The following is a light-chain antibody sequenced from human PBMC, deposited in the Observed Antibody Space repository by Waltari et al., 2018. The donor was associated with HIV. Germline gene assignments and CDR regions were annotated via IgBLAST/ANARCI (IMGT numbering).Light chain of an antibody. CDR2: EVS. CDR3: CSYAGSSTLV. CDR1: SSDVGSYNI. Sequence: SALTQPASVSGSPGQSITISCTGTSSDVGSYNIVSWYQQHPGKAPKLMLYEVSKRPSWVSKRFSGSKSGNTASLTVSGLQAEDEADYYCCSYAGSSTLVFGGGTKLTVL. J-gene: IGLJ2*01. V-gene: IGLV2-23*02.